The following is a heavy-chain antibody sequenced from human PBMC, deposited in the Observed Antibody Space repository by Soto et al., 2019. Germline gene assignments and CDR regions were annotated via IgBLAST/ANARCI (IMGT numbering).Heavy chain of an antibody. V-gene: IGHV4-59*01. J-gene: IGHJ6*02. Sequence: SETLSLTCTVSGGSISGYYWSWIRQPPGKGLEWIGYMYNTGSTVYNPSFKSRVTISVDTSKNQFFLKLNSVTAADTAVYYCGSDLCGYWGTDCYPLDVWGQGTTVTVSS. CDR2: MYNTGST. CDR1: GGSISGYY. CDR3: GSDLCGYWGTDCYPLDV. D-gene: IGHD2-21*02.